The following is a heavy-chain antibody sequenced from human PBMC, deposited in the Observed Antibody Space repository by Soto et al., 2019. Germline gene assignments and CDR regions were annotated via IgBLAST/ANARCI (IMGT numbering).Heavy chain of an antibody. J-gene: IGHJ4*02. CDR1: GGSFSGYY. D-gene: IGHD4-17*01. CDR2: INHSGST. Sequence: QVQLQQWGAGLLKPSETLSLTCAVYGGSFSGYYWSWIRQPPGNGLEWIGEINHSGSTNYKPSLKSRVTISVDTSKNQFSLKLSSVTAADTAVYYCARADTVTALRPRAWRFAYWGQGTLVTVSS. CDR3: ARADTVTALRPRAWRFAY. V-gene: IGHV4-34*01.